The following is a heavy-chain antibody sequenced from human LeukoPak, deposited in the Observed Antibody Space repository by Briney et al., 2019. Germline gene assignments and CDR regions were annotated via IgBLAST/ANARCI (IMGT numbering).Heavy chain of an antibody. CDR3: ARVLRYTFGFSDN. CDR2: ISHRAIT. V-gene: IGHV4-34*01. CDR1: GGSLTDYY. J-gene: IGHJ4*02. Sequence: SETLSLTCAVYGGSLTDYYWAWLRQPPGKGLEWIGQISHRAITNYNPSLESRVTMSVDTSMNQFSLKLISVTAADTAVYFCARVLRYTFGFSDNWGQGILVTVSS. D-gene: IGHD3-10*01.